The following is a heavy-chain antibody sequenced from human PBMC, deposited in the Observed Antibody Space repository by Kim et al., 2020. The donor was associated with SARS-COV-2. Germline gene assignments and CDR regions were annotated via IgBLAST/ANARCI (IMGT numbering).Heavy chain of an antibody. J-gene: IGHJ6*03. V-gene: IGHV3-53*01. CDR3: ARAEGYHYYYMDV. Sequence: YADSVKGRFTISRDNSKNTLYLQMNSLRAEDTAVYYCARAEGYHYYYMDVWGKGTTVTVSS.